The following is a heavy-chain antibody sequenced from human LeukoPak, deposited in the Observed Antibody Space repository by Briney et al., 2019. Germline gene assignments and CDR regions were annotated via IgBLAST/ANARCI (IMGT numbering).Heavy chain of an antibody. CDR3: ARVRSVGGNPHAFNI. CDR2: ISVGSDAI. J-gene: IGHJ3*02. V-gene: IGHV3-23*01. Sequence: PGGSLRLSCAVSGLTFSNSAMSWVRQAPGKGLEWVSAISVGSDAIYYADSVKGRFTISRDNSKNTLYLQMNSLRVEDTALYYCARVRSVGGNPHAFNIWGQGTMVTVSS. D-gene: IGHD4-23*01. CDR1: GLTFSNSA.